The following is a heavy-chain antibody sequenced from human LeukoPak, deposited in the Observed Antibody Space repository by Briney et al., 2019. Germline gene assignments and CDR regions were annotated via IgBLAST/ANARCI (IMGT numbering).Heavy chain of an antibody. CDR1: GGSISSYY. Sequence: SVTQSLTCTVSGGSISSYYWSWIRQPPGKGLEWIGYIYYSGSTNYNPSLKSRVTISVDTSKNQFSLKLSSVTAADTAVYYCARLGVRYSTSSWWFDPWGQGTLVTVSS. CDR3: ARLGVRYSTSSWWFDP. J-gene: IGHJ5*02. CDR2: IYYSGST. V-gene: IGHV4-59*08. D-gene: IGHD6-6*01.